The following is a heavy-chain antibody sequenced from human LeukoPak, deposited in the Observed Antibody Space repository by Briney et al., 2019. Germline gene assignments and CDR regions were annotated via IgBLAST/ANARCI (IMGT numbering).Heavy chain of an antibody. J-gene: IGHJ5*02. Sequence: PGGSLRLFCAASGCTFSSYWMPWVRQAPGRGMVWVSRSNPDGSSTSYADSVKGRFTISRDNAKNTLYLQMNSLRAEDTAVYYCVKYGDYKFDPWGQGTLVTVSS. D-gene: IGHD4-17*01. CDR1: GCTFSSYW. V-gene: IGHV3-74*01. CDR2: SNPDGSST. CDR3: VKYGDYKFDP.